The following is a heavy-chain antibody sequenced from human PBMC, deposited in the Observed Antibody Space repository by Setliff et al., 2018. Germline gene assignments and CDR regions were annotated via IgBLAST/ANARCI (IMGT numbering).Heavy chain of an antibody. Sequence: ASVKVSCKASGYTFSTYAIHWVRQAHGQRPDWMGWINAGNGITKYSQKFQGRVTITRDTSASTLYMELASLRSEDTAVYYCARAGDAASGRKGVFEYWGQGTAVTVSS. CDR2: INAGNGIT. CDR3: ARAGDAASGRKGVFEY. CDR1: GYTFSTYA. J-gene: IGHJ4*02. D-gene: IGHD1-26*01. V-gene: IGHV1-3*01.